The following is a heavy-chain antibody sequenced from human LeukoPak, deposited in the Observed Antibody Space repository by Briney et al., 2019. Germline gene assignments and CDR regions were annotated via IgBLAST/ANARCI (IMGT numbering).Heavy chain of an antibody. V-gene: IGHV4-39*01. CDR3: ARQGAVAGRPFDN. J-gene: IGHJ4*02. D-gene: IGHD6-19*01. Sequence: SETLSLTCTVSGGSIASSSHYWVWIRQPPGKGLEWIGSMYYSGSTYYNPSLKSRVTISVDTPKNQFSLKLSSVTAADTAMYYCARQGAVAGRPFDNWGQGTLVTVSS. CDR1: GGSIASSSHY. CDR2: MYYSGST.